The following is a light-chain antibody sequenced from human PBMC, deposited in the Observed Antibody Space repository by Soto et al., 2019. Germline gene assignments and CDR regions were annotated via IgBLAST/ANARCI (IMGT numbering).Light chain of an antibody. J-gene: IGLJ1*01. CDR1: SRDVGGYNS. V-gene: IGLV2-14*01. Sequence: QSALTQPASVSGSPGLSIAISCTGTSRDVGGYNSVSWYQQQPGKVPKLMIYDVSNRPSGVSNRFSGSKSGNTASLTISGLQAEDEGDYYFGSYTTGGSYVFGTGTKVTVL. CDR2: DVS. CDR3: GSYTTGGSYV.